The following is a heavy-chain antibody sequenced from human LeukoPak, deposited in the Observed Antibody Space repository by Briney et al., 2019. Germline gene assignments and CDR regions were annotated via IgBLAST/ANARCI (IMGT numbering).Heavy chain of an antibody. CDR2: IYYSGTT. CDR1: GGSIRSYY. V-gene: IGHV4-59*01. J-gene: IGHJ4*02. Sequence: SETLSLTCAVSGGSIRSYYWNWIRQPPGKGLEWIGYIYYSGTTNYNPSLKSRVTMSVNTSKNQFSLKLSSVTAADTAVYYCARDTGGYFFDYWGQGTLVTVSS. CDR3: ARDTGGYFFDY. D-gene: IGHD1-14*01.